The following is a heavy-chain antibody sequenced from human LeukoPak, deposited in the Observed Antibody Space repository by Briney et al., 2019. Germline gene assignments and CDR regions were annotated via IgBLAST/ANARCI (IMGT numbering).Heavy chain of an antibody. CDR1: GGSFSGYY. Sequence: SETLSLTCAVYGGSFSGYYWGWIRQPPGKGLEWIGEINHSGSTNYNPSLKSRVTISVDTSKNQFSLKLSSVTAADTAVYYCARAFSGSYRGYFDYWGQGTLVTVSS. V-gene: IGHV4-34*01. D-gene: IGHD1-26*01. J-gene: IGHJ4*02. CDR3: ARAFSGSYRGYFDY. CDR2: INHSGST.